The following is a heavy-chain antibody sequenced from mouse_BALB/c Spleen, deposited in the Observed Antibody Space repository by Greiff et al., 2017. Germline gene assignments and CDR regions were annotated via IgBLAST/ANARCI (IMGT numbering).Heavy chain of an antibody. V-gene: IGHV2-9-2*01. Sequence: VKLVESGPGLVAPSQSLSITCTVSGFSLTSYDISWIRQPPGKGLEWLGVIWTGGGTNYNSAFMSRLSISKDNSKSQVFLKMNSLQTDDTAIYYCVRDRGNYAYWYFDVWGAGTTVTVSS. CDR1: GFSLTSYD. J-gene: IGHJ1*01. CDR3: VRDRGNYAYWYFDV. D-gene: IGHD2-1*01. CDR2: IWTGGGT.